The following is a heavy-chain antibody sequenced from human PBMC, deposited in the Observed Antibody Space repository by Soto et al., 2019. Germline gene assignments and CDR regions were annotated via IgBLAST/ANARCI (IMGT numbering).Heavy chain of an antibody. CDR1: GFTFSSYA. Sequence: QVQLVESGGGVVQPGRSLRLSCAASGFTFSSYAMHWVRQAPGKGLEWVAVISYDGSNKYYADSVKGRFTISRDNSKNTRYLQMNSLRAEDTAVYYCARDGGRGMITFSGGMDVWGQGTTVTVSS. J-gene: IGHJ6*02. CDR2: ISYDGSNK. CDR3: ARDGGRGMITFSGGMDV. D-gene: IGHD3-16*01. V-gene: IGHV3-30-3*01.